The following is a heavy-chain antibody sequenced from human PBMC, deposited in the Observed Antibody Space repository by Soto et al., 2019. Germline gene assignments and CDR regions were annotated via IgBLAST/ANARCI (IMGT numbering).Heavy chain of an antibody. V-gene: IGHV2-5*02. CDR1: GFSLSTSGVG. J-gene: IGHJ5*02. Sequence: SGPTLVNPTQTLTLTCTFSGFSLSTSGVGVGWIRQHPGKALEWLALIYWDDDKRYSPSLKSRLTITKDTSKNQVVLTMTNIDPVDTATYYCAHSIAAAGFFWDYGSYNWFDPWGQGTLVTVSS. CDR3: AHSIAAAGFFWDYGSYNWFDP. CDR2: IYWDDDK. D-gene: IGHD6-13*01.